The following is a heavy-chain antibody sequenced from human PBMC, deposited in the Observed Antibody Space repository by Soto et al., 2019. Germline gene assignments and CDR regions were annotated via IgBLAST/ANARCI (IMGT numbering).Heavy chain of an antibody. CDR1: GFTFSDYY. J-gene: IGHJ6*03. CDR3: ARDADIVVVPAATDYYYMDV. Sequence: PGGSLRLSCAASGFTFSDYYMSWIRQAPGKGLEWVSYISSSGSTIYYADSVKGRFTISRDNAKNSLYLQMNSLRAEDTAVYYCARDADIVVVPAATDYYYMDVWGKGTTVTVSS. CDR2: ISSSGSTI. D-gene: IGHD2-2*01. V-gene: IGHV3-11*01.